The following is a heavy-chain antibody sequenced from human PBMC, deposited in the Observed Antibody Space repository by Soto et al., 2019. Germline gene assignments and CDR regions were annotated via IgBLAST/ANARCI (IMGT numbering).Heavy chain of an antibody. D-gene: IGHD3-16*01. CDR2: IKEDGSEK. Sequence: PVGSLRLSCAGAGFTFPNFWMSWVRQAPGKGLEWVASIKEDGSEKSYVDSVKGRFTISRDNSKNSLYLQMNSLRAEDTAVYYCTRMYDELRSVFCDYWGQGTLVTVSS. CDR3: TRMYDELRSVFCDY. V-gene: IGHV3-7*05. J-gene: IGHJ4*02. CDR1: GFTFPNFW.